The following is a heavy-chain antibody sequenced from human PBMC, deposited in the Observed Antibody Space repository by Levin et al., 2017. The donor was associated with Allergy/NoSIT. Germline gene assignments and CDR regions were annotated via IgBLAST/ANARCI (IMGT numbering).Heavy chain of an antibody. J-gene: IGHJ4*02. Sequence: PGGSLRLSCAASGFTFSSSGMHWVRQAPGKGLEWVAVISYDGSNKYYADSLKGRFTISRDNSKNTLFLQMNSLSAGDTAVCYWATGRGARNSGYDPGVPSLNYWGQGTLVTVSA. CDR1: GFTFSSSG. CDR2: ISYDGSNK. D-gene: IGHD5-12*01. CDR3: ATGRGARNSGYDPGVPSLNY. V-gene: IGHV3-30*03.